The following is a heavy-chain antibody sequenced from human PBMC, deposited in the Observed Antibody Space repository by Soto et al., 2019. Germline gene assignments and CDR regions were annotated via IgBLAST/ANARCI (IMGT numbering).Heavy chain of an antibody. V-gene: IGHV3-23*01. J-gene: IGHJ2*01. CDR2: INAGGSGT. CDR1: GFTFKNHA. CDR3: ARTIAAAGGRRYFDL. D-gene: IGHD6-13*01. Sequence: GGSLILSCAAAGFTFKNHAMTWVRQAPGQGLEYVSSINAGGSGTFYAASVRGRFAISRDNSKNSLYLQMNSLRAEDTAVYYCARTIAAAGGRRYFDLWGRGTLVTVSS.